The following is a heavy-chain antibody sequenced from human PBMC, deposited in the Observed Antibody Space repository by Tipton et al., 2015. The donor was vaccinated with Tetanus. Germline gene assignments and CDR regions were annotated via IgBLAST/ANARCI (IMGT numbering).Heavy chain of an antibody. D-gene: IGHD2-2*01. V-gene: IGHV4-59*01. CDR1: GGSMSNNY. Sequence: LRLSCTVSGGSMSNNYWSWIRQPPWKGLEWIAYIFHSGSTNYSPSLKSRVAISMDTSKNQISLKLSSVTAADTAVYYCARRSYCSSSRCFDAFDLWGQGTMVTVSS. CDR2: IFHSGST. CDR3: ARRSYCSSSRCFDAFDL. J-gene: IGHJ3*01.